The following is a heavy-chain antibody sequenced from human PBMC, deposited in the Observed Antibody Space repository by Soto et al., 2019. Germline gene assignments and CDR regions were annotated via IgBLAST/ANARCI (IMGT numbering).Heavy chain of an antibody. J-gene: IGHJ6*02. CDR1: GGSISSGGYY. CDR3: ARLNTPARYYYYGMDV. CDR2: IYYSGST. V-gene: IGHV4-31*03. D-gene: IGHD2-2*02. Sequence: LSLTCTVSGGSISSGGYYWSWIRQHPGKGLEWIGYIYYSGSTYYNPSLKSRVTISVDTSKNQFSLKLSSVTAADTAVYYCARLNTPARYYYYGMDVWGQGTTVTVSS.